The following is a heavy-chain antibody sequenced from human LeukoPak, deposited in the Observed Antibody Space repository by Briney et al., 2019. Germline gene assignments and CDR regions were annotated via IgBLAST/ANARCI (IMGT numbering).Heavy chain of an antibody. J-gene: IGHJ6*02. CDR2: INHSGSP. V-gene: IGHV4-34*01. D-gene: IGHD3-10*01. CDR3: ARLKYYGSGRSDGMDV. Sequence: SETLSLTCAVYGGSFSGYYWSWIRQPPGKGLEWIGEINHSGSPNYNPSLKSRVTMSIDTSKNQFSLKLRFVTAADTAVYYCARLKYYGSGRSDGMDVWGQGTTVTVSS. CDR1: GGSFSGYY.